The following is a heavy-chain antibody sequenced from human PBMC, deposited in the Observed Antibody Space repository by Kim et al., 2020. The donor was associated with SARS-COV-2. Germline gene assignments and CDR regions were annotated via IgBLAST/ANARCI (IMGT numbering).Heavy chain of an antibody. Sequence: SETLSLTCAVYGGSFSGYYWSWIRQPPGKGLEWIGEINHSGSTNYNPSLKSRVTISVDTSKNQFSLKLSSVTAADTAVYYCARLFPTRVLLWFGDRETVDYWGQGTLVTVSS. CDR1: GGSFSGYY. V-gene: IGHV4-34*01. J-gene: IGHJ4*02. D-gene: IGHD3-10*01. CDR2: INHSGST. CDR3: ARLFPTRVLLWFGDRETVDY.